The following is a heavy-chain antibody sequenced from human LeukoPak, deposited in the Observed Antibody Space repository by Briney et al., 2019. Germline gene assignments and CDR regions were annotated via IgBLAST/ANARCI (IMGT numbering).Heavy chain of an antibody. CDR3: ARDLYGVSHDY. V-gene: IGHV3-53*01. J-gene: IGHJ4*02. D-gene: IGHD4-17*01. CDR2: IYSSGMT. Sequence: GGSLRLPCAASGFTVSSNYMSWVRQAPGKGLEWVSVIYSSGMTYYADSVKGRFTISRDNSKNTLYLHMNSLRAEDTAVYYCARDLYGVSHDYWGQGTLVTVSS. CDR1: GFTVSSNY.